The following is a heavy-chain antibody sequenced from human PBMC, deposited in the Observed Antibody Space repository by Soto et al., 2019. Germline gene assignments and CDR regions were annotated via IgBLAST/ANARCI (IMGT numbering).Heavy chain of an antibody. D-gene: IGHD3-10*01. CDR3: ARDIGEMSAV. CDR1: GFTFSSST. Sequence: GGSLRLSCTGSGFTFSSSTMTWVRQGPGKGLEWVSSISSSSSYIYFADSLKGRFTISRDSAKNSLYLQMNSLRAEDTAVYYRARDIGEMSAVWGQGTQVTVSS. CDR2: ISSSSSYI. J-gene: IGHJ4*02. V-gene: IGHV3-21*06.